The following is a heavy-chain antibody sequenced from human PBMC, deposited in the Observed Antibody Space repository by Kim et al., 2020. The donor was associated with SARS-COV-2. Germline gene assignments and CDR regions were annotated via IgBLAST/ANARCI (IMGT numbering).Heavy chain of an antibody. CDR3: AKVGRLLWFGELSGPFDY. CDR2: ISYDGSNK. Sequence: GGSLRLSCAASGFTFSSYGMHWVRQAPGKGLEWVAVISYDGSNKYYADSVKGRFTISRDNSKNTLYLQMNSLRAEDTAVYYCAKVGRLLWFGELSGPFDYWGQGTLVTVSS. CDR1: GFTFSSYG. V-gene: IGHV3-30*18. J-gene: IGHJ4*02. D-gene: IGHD3-10*01.